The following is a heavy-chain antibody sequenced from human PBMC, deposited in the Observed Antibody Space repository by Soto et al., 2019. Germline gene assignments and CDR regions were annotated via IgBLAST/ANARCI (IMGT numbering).Heavy chain of an antibody. J-gene: IGHJ3*02. CDR3: AREIAAAGYDAFDI. V-gene: IGHV1-2*04. CDR1: GYTFTGYY. Sequence: GASVEVSCKASGYTFTGYYMHWVRQAPGQGLEWMGWINPNSGGTNYAQKFQGWVTMTRDTSISTACMELSRLRSDDTAVYYCAREIAAAGYDAFDIWGQGTMVTVSS. CDR2: INPNSGGT. D-gene: IGHD6-13*01.